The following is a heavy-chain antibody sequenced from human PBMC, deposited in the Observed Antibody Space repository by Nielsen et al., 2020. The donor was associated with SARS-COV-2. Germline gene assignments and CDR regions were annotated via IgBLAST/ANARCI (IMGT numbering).Heavy chain of an antibody. J-gene: IGHJ6*02. CDR2: ITSGSGSRT. CDR1: GFTFSNTA. V-gene: IGHV3-23*01. D-gene: IGHD6-6*01. Sequence: GESLKISCAASGFTFSNTAMNWVRQALGKGLEWVSGITSGSGSRTYYGDSVKGRFTISRDNAQNTLYLQMSSLRAEDTAVYYCAKALVGLGVTDVWGPGTTVTVSS. CDR3: AKALVGLGVTDV.